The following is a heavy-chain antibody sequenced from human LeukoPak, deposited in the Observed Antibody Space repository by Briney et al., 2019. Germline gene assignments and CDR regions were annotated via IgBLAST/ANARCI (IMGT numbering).Heavy chain of an antibody. D-gene: IGHD2-15*01. V-gene: IGHV4-34*01. CDR3: ARGVGYCSGGSCYLFDY. Sequence: PPETLSLTCAVYGGSFSGYYWSWIRQPPGKGLEWIGEINHSGSTNYNPSLKSRVTISVDTSKNQFSLKLSSVTAADTAVYYCARGVGYCSGGSCYLFDYWGQGTLVTVSS. J-gene: IGHJ4*02. CDR2: INHSGST. CDR1: GGSFSGYY.